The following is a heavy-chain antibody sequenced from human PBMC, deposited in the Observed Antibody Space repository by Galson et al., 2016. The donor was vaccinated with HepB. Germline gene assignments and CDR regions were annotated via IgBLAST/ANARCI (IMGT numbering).Heavy chain of an antibody. J-gene: IGHJ4*02. CDR2: ISYDGSYK. CDR3: AREAKHLSSDY. V-gene: IGHV3-30*04. D-gene: IGHD5/OR15-5a*01. Sequence: SLRLSCAASGFPFSTFPMHWVRQAPGRGLEWLSYISYDGSYKFYTESVKGRFTIARDNSKDTLYLQMNSLTTEDTAMYYCAREAKHLSSDYWGQGTLVTVSS. CDR1: GFPFSTFP.